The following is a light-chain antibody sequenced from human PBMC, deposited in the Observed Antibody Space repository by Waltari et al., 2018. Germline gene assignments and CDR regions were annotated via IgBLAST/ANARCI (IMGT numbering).Light chain of an antibody. J-gene: IGKJ2*01. CDR2: DAS. Sequence: EIVVTQSPVTLSASPGERATLSCRASQSLGRNLAWYQQRPGQAPRLLIYDASTRATGVPARFSGSGSQTEFTLTISSLQSEDFAVYYCQQYGNWPLYTFGQGTKLEIK. CDR3: QQYGNWPLYT. V-gene: IGKV3-15*01. CDR1: QSLGRN.